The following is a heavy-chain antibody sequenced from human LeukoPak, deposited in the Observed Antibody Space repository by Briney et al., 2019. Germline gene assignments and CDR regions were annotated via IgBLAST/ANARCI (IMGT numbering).Heavy chain of an antibody. CDR3: ARDPDCSGCSERGLDH. J-gene: IGHJ4*02. V-gene: IGHV3-48*03. CDR1: GFTFSNYE. Sequence: GGSLRLSCAASGFTFSNYEMNWVRQAPGEGLEWVSYISTSGRNIYYAHSVKGRFTISRDNAKNSLYLQMNSLRAEDTAVYYCARDPDCSGCSERGLDHWGQGTLVTVSS. CDR2: ISTSGRNI. D-gene: IGHD2-15*01.